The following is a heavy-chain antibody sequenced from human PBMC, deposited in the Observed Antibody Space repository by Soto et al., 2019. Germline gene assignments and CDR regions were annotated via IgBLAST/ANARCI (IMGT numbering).Heavy chain of an antibody. CDR3: ARALDYYDSSGPRNYFDY. V-gene: IGHV4-61*01. J-gene: IGHJ4*02. D-gene: IGHD3-22*01. CDR2: IYYSGST. Sequence: PSETLSLTCTVSGGSVSSGSYYWSWIRQPPGKGLEWIGYIYYSGSTNYNPSLKSRVTISVDTSKNQFSLKLSSVTAADTAVYYCARALDYYDSSGPRNYFDYWGQGTLVTVS. CDR1: GGSVSSGSYY.